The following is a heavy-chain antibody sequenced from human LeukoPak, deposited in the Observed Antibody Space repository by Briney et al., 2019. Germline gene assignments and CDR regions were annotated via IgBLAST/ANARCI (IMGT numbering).Heavy chain of an antibody. Sequence: GGSLRLSCAVSGFTFGDYAMHWVRLVPGKGLEWVSGISWNSDTIGYGDSVKGRFTISRDNAKNSLYLQMNSLRAEDTALYYCARVSDISVAAYFDYWGQGTLVTVSS. J-gene: IGHJ4*02. CDR2: ISWNSDTI. V-gene: IGHV3-9*01. D-gene: IGHD6-19*01. CDR3: ARVSDISVAAYFDY. CDR1: GFTFGDYA.